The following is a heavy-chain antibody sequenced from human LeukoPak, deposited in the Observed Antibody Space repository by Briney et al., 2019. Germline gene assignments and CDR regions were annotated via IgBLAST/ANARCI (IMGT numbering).Heavy chain of an antibody. Sequence: GGSLRLSCAASGFTFVTYAMIWVRRAPGKGLEWVSAISGGGDATYYTDFVKGRFTISRDNSESTVYLQMDSLRAEDTAVYYCAKVGIRISLIVVVFTTADDWYFDLWGRGTLVTVSS. CDR3: AKVGIRISLIVVVFTTADDWYFDL. J-gene: IGHJ2*01. CDR2: ISGGGDAT. CDR1: GFTFVTYA. D-gene: IGHD3-22*01. V-gene: IGHV3-23*01.